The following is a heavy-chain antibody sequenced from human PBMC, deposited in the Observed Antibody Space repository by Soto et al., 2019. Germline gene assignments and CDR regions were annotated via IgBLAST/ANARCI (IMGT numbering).Heavy chain of an antibody. CDR3: ARGPSGDKVDS. CDR2: IYNGGST. J-gene: IGHJ4*02. V-gene: IGHV4-30-4*01. D-gene: IGHD3-10*01. CDR1: GGSISTVNYW. Sequence: QVQLQESGPGLVKPSQTLSLTCTVSGGSISTVNYWWSWIRQSPDMGLEWIGHIYNGGSTYNNPSLESRGTKPVDTSKNQRSLTWSAVSAADTAVYYCARGPSGDKVDSWGQGTLVTVSS.